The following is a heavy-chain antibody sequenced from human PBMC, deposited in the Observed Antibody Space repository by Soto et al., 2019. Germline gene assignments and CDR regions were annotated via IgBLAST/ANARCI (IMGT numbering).Heavy chain of an antibody. D-gene: IGHD3-3*01. CDR2: ISYDGSNK. J-gene: IGHJ6*02. V-gene: IGHV3-30-3*01. CDR3: ARVRFLEWPLGMDV. CDR1: GFTFSSYA. Sequence: GGSLRLSCAASGFTFSSYAMHWVRQAPGKGLEWVAVISYDGSNKYYADSVKGRFTISRDNSKNTLYLQMNSLRAEDTAVYYCARVRFLEWPLGMDVWGQGTTVTVSS.